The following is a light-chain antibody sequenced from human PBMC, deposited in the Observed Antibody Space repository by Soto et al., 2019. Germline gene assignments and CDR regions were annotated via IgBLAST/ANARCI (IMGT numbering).Light chain of an antibody. CDR3: YQRSNSHPFA. V-gene: IGKV3-11*01. J-gene: IGKJ3*01. Sequence: APGSMSLSTGAIATISCSARWSASSYLASYQQKPGEEPRLLLYDASNRSNGSLARLSGSGSSTDYTLTTSSRLPHDVAAYYCYQRSNSHPFAFGPGTKVDVK. CDR1: WSASSY. CDR2: DAS.